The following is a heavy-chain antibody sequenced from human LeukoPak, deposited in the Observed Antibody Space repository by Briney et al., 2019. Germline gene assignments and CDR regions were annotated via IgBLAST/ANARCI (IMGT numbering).Heavy chain of an antibody. CDR2: IYHSGST. CDR3: ARVGKSSSSNTFDY. V-gene: IGHV4-38-2*01. D-gene: IGHD6-6*01. CDR1: GYSISSGYY. Sequence: SETLSLTCAVSGYSISSGYYWGWIRQPPGKGLEWIGSIYHSGSTYYNPSLKSRVTISVDTSKNQFSLKLSSVTAADTAVYYCARVGKSSSSNTFDYWGQGTLVTVSS. J-gene: IGHJ4*02.